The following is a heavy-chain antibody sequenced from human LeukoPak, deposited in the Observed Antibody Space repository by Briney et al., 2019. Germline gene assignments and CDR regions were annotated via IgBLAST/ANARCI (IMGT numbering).Heavy chain of an antibody. V-gene: IGHV4-39*01. CDR3: ARHTAVAGTPLDS. J-gene: IGHJ4*02. CDR1: GGSISSSSYY. D-gene: IGHD6-19*01. CDR2: IYYSGST. Sequence: PSETLSLTCTVSGGSISSSSYYWGWIRQPPGKGLEWIGSIYYSGSTYYNPSLKSRVTISVDTSKNQFSLMLSSVTAADTAVYYCARHTAVAGTPLDSWGQGALFTASS.